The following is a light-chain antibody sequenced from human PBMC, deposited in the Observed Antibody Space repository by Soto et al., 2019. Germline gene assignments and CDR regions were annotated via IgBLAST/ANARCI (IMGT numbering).Light chain of an antibody. CDR2: AAS. CDR1: QSVSDS. Sequence: DIQMTQSPSSLSATDGESVTITSRANQSVSDSLNWYQQXPGKVPKLLIYAASSLQSGVPSWFGSSCSGTDFTITISSLQPEDFATDYCQQTYTTPTFGQGTRLEIK. V-gene: IGKV1-39*01. CDR3: QQTYTTPT. J-gene: IGKJ5*01.